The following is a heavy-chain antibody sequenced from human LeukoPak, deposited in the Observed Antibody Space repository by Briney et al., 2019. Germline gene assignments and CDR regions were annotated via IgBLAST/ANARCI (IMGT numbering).Heavy chain of an antibody. J-gene: IGHJ4*02. Sequence: SQTLSLTCTVSGGSIRSGTDYWSWIRQPAGKGLEWIGRIYMSGSTDYNPSFKSRVTMSVDTSKNQVSLKLRSVTAADTAVYYCARDGYDSSGYYQESGGYWGQGTLVTVSS. CDR2: IYMSGST. D-gene: IGHD3-22*01. CDR3: ARDGYDSSGYYQESGGY. CDR1: GGSIRSGTDY. V-gene: IGHV4-61*02.